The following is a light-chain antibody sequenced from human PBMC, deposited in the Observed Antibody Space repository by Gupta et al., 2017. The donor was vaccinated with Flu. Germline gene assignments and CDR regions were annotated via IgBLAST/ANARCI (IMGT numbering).Light chain of an antibody. CDR3: CAYGRGTSFV. CDR2: EVS. J-gene: IGLJ1*01. V-gene: IGLV2-14*01. CDR1: GSNVGGYNY. Sequence: SITISCTGTGSNVGGYNYVSWYQQDPGEAPKLILYEVSRRPSGASQRFSGSKSGTTASLTISGLQPEDEADYYCCAYGRGTSFVFGSGTKVSV.